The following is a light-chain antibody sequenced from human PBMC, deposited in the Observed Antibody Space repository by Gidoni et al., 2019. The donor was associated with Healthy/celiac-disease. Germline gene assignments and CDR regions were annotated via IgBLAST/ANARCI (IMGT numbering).Light chain of an antibody. Sequence: DIQLTQSPSSLSASVGDRVTITCRASQSISSYLNWYQQKPGKAPKLLIYAASSLQSGVPSRFSGSGSGTDFTLIISSLQPEDFATYYCQQSYSTLTFGQXTRLEIK. V-gene: IGKV1-39*01. CDR1: QSISSY. J-gene: IGKJ5*01. CDR2: AAS. CDR3: QQSYSTLT.